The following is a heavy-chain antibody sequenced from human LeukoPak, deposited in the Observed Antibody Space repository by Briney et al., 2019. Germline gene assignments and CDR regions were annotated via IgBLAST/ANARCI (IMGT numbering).Heavy chain of an antibody. CDR3: ARPREQWLGNDGFDM. D-gene: IGHD6-19*01. CDR1: GGSMNNYY. CDR2: IYYSGST. J-gene: IGHJ3*02. Sequence: SETLSLTCSVSGGSMNNYYWTWIRQPPGKGLEWIGYIYYSGSTDYNPSLKSRVTISIDTSKNQFSLKLTSVTAADSALYYCARPREQWLGNDGFDMWGQGTMVTVSS. V-gene: IGHV4-59*08.